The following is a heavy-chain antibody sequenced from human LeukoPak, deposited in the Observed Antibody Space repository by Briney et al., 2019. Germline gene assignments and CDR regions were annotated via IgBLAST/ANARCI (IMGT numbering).Heavy chain of an antibody. CDR2: IKSKTDGGTT. J-gene: IGHJ4*02. CDR1: GFTFSNAW. V-gene: IGHV3-15*01. CDR3: TTDEVSGSYQFDY. Sequence: GGSLRLSCAASGFTFSNAWMSWVRQAPGKGLEWVGRIKSKTDGGTTDYAAPVKGRFTISRDDSKNTLYLQMNSLKTEDTAVYYCTTDEVSGSYQFDYWGQGTLVTVSS. D-gene: IGHD1-26*01.